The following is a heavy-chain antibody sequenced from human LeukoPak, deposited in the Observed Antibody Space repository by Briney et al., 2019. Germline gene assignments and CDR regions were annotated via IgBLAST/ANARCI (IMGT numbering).Heavy chain of an antibody. CDR2: ISAYNGNT. CDR1: GYTFTSYG. Sequence: ASVKVSCKASGYTFTSYGISWVRQAPGQGLEWMGWISAYNGNTNYAQKLQGRVTITTDTSTSTAYMELRSLRSDDTAVYYCARDAVPQQWLVRYFDYWGQGTLVTVSS. D-gene: IGHD6-19*01. J-gene: IGHJ4*02. V-gene: IGHV1-18*01. CDR3: ARDAVPQQWLVRYFDY.